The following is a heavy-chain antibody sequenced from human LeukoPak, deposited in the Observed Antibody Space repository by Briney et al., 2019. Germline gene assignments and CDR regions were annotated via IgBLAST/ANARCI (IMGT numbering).Heavy chain of an antibody. CDR2: ISSSSSYI. J-gene: IGHJ4*02. V-gene: IGHV3-21*01. CDR1: GFTFSSYS. D-gene: IGHD3-22*01. Sequence: GGFLRLSCAASGFTFSSYSMNWVRQAPGKGLEWVSSISSSSSYIYYADSVKGRFTISRDNAKNSLYLQMNSLRAEDTAVYYCARDANYYYDSSGSFDYWGQGTLVTVSS. CDR3: ARDANYYYDSSGSFDY.